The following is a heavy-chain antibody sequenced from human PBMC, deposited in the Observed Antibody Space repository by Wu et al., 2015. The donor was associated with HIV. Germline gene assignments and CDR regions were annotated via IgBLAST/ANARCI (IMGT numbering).Heavy chain of an antibody. CDR1: GYTFIGYY. CDR2: INPNSGDT. CDR3: ARDPWPWGRWFDP. D-gene: IGHD1-26*01. V-gene: IGHV1-2*02. Sequence: QVQLVQSGAEVKKPGASVKVSCKASGYTFIGYYLHWVRQAPGQGFEWMGWINPNSGDTNFAQKFQGRVTMTRDTSISTAYMDLSRLRSDDTAVYYCARDPWPWGRWFDPVGPGNPGHRLL. J-gene: IGHJ5*02.